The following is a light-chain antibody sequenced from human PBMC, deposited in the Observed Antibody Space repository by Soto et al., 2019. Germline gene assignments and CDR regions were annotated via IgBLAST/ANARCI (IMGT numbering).Light chain of an antibody. V-gene: IGLV2-23*01. Sequence: QSALTQPASVSGSPGQSITISCTGTSSDVGSYNLVSWYQHHPGKAPKLMIYEGSKRPSGVSSRFSGSKSGNTASLTISGLQAEDDADYYCCSYAGSRTIYVFGTGTKVTVL. CDR3: CSYAGSRTIYV. J-gene: IGLJ1*01. CDR2: EGS. CDR1: SSDVGSYNL.